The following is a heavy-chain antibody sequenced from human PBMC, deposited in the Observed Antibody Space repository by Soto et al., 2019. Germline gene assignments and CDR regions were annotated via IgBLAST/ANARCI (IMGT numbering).Heavy chain of an antibody. J-gene: IGHJ4*02. CDR2: LNPSGGGT. CDR3: AREGPGGTGRPLDY. CDR1: GYSFTTYF. D-gene: IGHD6-6*01. V-gene: IGHV1-46*01. Sequence: QVHLVQSGAEVMKPGASVKLSCKASGYSFTTYFIHWVRQGPAQGLAWMGILNPSGGGTSYAQMFQGRVTMTRDTSTSTVYMDVDSLRSEGTAIYYCAREGPGGTGRPLDYWGRGTLVTVSS.